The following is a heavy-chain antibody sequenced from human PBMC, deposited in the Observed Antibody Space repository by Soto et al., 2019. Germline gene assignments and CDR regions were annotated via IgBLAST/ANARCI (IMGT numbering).Heavy chain of an antibody. D-gene: IGHD2-2*02. CDR3: ARARLAAVPPTYYMDV. J-gene: IGHJ6*03. CDR1: GFTFSSYW. V-gene: IGHV3-7*01. CDR2: IKQDGSEK. Sequence: GGSLRLSCAASGFTFSSYWMSWVRQAPGKGLEWVANIKQDGSEKYYVDSVKGRFTISRDNAKNSLYLQMNSLRAEDTAVYYCARARLAAVPPTYYMDVWGKGTTVTVSS.